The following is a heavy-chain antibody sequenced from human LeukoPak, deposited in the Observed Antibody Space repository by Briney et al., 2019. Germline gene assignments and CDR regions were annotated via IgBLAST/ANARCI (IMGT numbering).Heavy chain of an antibody. CDR3: ARAILPGIAAAGTRNYYYYGMDV. V-gene: IGHV4-4*07. Sequence: SETLSLTCTVSGGSISSYYWSWIRQPAGKGLEWIGRIYTSGSTNYNPSLKSRVTMSVDTSKNQFSLMLSSVTAADTAVYYCARAILPGIAAAGTRNYYYYGMDVWGQGTTVTFSS. CDR1: GGSISSYY. D-gene: IGHD6-13*01. CDR2: IYTSGST. J-gene: IGHJ6*02.